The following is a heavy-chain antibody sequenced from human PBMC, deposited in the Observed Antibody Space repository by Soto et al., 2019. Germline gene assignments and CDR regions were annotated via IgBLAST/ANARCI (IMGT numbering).Heavy chain of an antibody. J-gene: IGHJ2*01. V-gene: IGHV3-13*01. CDR3: ARGDYGYSDWYFDL. CDR2: IGTAGDT. D-gene: IGHD5-18*01. CDR1: GFTFSSYD. Sequence: EVQLVESGGGLVQPGGSLRLSCAASGFTFSSYDMHWVRQATGKGLEWVSAIGTAGDTYYPGSVKGRFTISRENAKNSLYLQMNSLRAGDTAVYYCARGDYGYSDWYFDLWGRGTLVTVSS.